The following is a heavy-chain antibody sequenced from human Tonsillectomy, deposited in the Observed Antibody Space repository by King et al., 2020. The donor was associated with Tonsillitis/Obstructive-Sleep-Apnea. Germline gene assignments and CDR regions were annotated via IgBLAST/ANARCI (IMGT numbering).Heavy chain of an antibody. D-gene: IGHD3-3*01. CDR1: GFTFSSYN. J-gene: IGHJ6*03. V-gene: IGHV3-21*01. CDR2: ISSSSNYI. Sequence: EVQLEESGGGLVKPGGSLRLSCEASGFTFSSYNMNWVRQAPGKGLEWVSSISSSSNYIYYADSVKGRFTISRDNAKSSVYLQMNSLRAEDTAVYYCARVKGFLESFFYYYMDVWGNGTAVTVSS. CDR3: ARVKGFLESFFYYYMDV.